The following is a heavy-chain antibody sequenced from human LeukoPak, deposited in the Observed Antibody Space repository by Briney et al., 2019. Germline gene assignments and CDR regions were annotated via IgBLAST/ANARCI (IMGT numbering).Heavy chain of an antibody. J-gene: IGHJ4*02. V-gene: IGHV3-23*01. CDR3: AKTTVGLDY. CDR2: ISVSGGST. CDR1: GFTFSSYA. D-gene: IGHD1-1*01. Sequence: GGSLRLSCAASGFTFSSYAMGWVRQAPGKGLQWVSSISVSGGSTYYADSVKGRFTISRDNSKNTLYLQMNSLRAEDTAVYYCAKTTVGLDYWGQGTLVTVSS.